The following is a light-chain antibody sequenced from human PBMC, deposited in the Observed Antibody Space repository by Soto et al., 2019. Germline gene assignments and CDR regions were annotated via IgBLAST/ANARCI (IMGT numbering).Light chain of an antibody. V-gene: IGKV3-20*01. J-gene: IGKJ5*01. CDR2: GTS. CDR1: QTVSNFF. Sequence: EIVLTQSPGILSLSPGERATLSCRASQTVSNFFLAWYQQKPGQAPRLLVYGTSSRATGIPDRFSGSGSETDFTLTISGLEPDDFAVYYCQQYEESPITFGQGTRLEN. CDR3: QQYEESPIT.